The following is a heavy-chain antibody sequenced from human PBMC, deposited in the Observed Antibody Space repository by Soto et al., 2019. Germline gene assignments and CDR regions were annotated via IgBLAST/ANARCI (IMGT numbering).Heavy chain of an antibody. CDR1: GFTFSSYA. CDR2: ISGSGGST. J-gene: IGHJ3*02. V-gene: IGHV3-23*01. Sequence: SLRLSCAASGFTFSSYAMSWVRQAPGKGLEWVSAISGSGGSTYYADSVKGRFTISRDNSKNTLYLQMNSLRAEDTAVYYCAKDLRHISSWYPYSFDMGGQGTKVTVS. D-gene: IGHD6-13*01. CDR3: AKDLRHISSWYPYSFDM.